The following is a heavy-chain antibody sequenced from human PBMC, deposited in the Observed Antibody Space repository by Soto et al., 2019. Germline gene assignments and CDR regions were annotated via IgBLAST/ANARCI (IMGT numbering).Heavy chain of an antibody. V-gene: IGHV4-31*03. CDR3: ARAGLKRAGLAAAGKRCWYFDL. CDR1: GGSISSGGYY. Sequence: KPSETLSLTCTVSGGSISSGGYYWSWIRQHPGKGLEWIGYIYYSGSTNYNPSLKSRVTISVDTSKNQFSLKLSSVTAADTAVYYCARAGLKRAGLAAAGKRCWYFDLWGRGTLVTVSS. J-gene: IGHJ2*01. CDR2: IYYSGST. D-gene: IGHD6-13*01.